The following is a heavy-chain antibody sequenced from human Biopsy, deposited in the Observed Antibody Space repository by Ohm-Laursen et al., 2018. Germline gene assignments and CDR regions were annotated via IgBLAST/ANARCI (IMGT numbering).Heavy chain of an antibody. CDR3: ARWETTLGRSLDS. Sequence: SVKVSCKASGYTFTSHDINWVRQATGQGLEWTGWMSPNTGNTVYAQRFQDRVTMTSDTSTGTAYMGLTSLTSDDTAVYFCARWETTLGRSLDSWGQGTLVAVSS. CDR1: GYTFTSHD. D-gene: IGHD1-26*01. J-gene: IGHJ4*02. CDR2: MSPNTGNT. V-gene: IGHV1-8*01.